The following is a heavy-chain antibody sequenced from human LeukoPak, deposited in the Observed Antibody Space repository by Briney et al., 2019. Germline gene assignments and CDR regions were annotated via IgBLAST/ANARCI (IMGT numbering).Heavy chain of an antibody. J-gene: IGHJ3*02. D-gene: IGHD1-26*01. CDR1: GFTFSSYW. Sequence: GGSLRLSCAAPGFTFSSYWMHWVRQAPGKGLVCVSRINSEGTSTSYADSVKGRFTISRDNAKNTLYLQMNSLRAEDTAVYYCARAIHLVGAFDIWGQGTMVTVSS. CDR2: INSEGTST. CDR3: ARAIHLVGAFDI. V-gene: IGHV3-74*01.